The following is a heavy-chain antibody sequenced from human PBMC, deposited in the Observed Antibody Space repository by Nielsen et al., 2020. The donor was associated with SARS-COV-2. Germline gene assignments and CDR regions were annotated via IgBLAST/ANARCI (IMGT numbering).Heavy chain of an antibody. V-gene: IGHV3-30-3*01. J-gene: IGHJ4*02. Sequence: GESLKISCAASGFTFSSYAMHWVRQAPGKGLEWVAVISYDGSNKYYADSVKGRFTISRDNAKNSLYLQMNSLRAEDTAVYYCARDRQWGYWGQGTLVTVSS. CDR3: ARDRQWGY. D-gene: IGHD7-27*01. CDR2: ISYDGSNK. CDR1: GFTFSSYA.